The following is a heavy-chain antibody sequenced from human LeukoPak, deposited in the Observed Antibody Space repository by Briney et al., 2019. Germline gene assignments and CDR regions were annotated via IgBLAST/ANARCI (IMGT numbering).Heavy chain of an antibody. Sequence: PGGSLRLSCAASGFTFSNYWMTWVRQAPGKGLEWVANIKLDGSEKYYVDSVKGRFTISRDNAKNSVLLQMNSLRAEDTAVYYCARSHDYGGHCFFDYWGQGTLVTVSS. CDR3: ARSHDYGGHCFFDY. CDR2: IKLDGSEK. J-gene: IGHJ4*02. V-gene: IGHV3-7*01. D-gene: IGHD4-23*01. CDR1: GFTFSNYW.